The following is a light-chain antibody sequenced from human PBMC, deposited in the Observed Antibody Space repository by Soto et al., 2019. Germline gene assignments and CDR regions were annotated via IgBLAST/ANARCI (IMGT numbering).Light chain of an antibody. Sequence: EIVLTQSPGTLSLSPGERATLSCRASQSVSNSYLAWYQQKPGQAPRLLIYGASSRATGIPGRFSGSGSGTDFTLTISRLEPEDFAVYYCQQYGSSPLTFGGGTKVEIK. CDR3: QQYGSSPLT. V-gene: IGKV3-20*01. CDR1: QSVSNSY. J-gene: IGKJ4*01. CDR2: GAS.